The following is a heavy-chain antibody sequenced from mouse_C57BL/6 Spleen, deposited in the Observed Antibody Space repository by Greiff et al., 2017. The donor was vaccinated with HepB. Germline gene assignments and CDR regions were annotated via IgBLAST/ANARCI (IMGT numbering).Heavy chain of an antibody. D-gene: IGHD3-2*02. CDR3: ANQLRLQMDY. V-gene: IGHV1-82*01. CDR1: GYAFSSSW. Sequence: VQLQQSGPELVKPGASVKISCKASGYAFSSSWMNWVKQRPGKGLEWIGRIYPGDGDTNYNGKFKGKATLTADKSSSTAYMQLSSLTSEDSAVYFCANQLRLQMDYWGQGTSVTVSS. CDR2: IYPGDGDT. J-gene: IGHJ4*01.